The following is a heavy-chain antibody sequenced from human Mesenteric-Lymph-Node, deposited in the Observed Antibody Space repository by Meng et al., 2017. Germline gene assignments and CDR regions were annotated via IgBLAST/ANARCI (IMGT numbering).Heavy chain of an antibody. CDR1: VGSISSGAHY. J-gene: IGHJ4*02. V-gene: IGHV4-31*03. Sequence: QVQLQESGPGLVKPSQTLSLTCTVSVGSISSGAHYWTWIRQHPGKGLEWIGYIYYTGSTYYNPSLKSRVTISGDTSKNQFSLKLSSVTAADTAVYYCATWIQLGAFDYWGQGTLVTVSS. CDR2: IYYTGST. D-gene: IGHD1-1*01. CDR3: ATWIQLGAFDY.